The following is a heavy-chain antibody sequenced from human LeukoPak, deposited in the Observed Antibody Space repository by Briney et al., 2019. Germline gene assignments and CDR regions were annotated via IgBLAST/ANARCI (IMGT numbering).Heavy chain of an antibody. V-gene: IGHV3-23*01. CDR1: GFTFSIYG. Sequence: PGGSLRLSCAASGFTFSIYGMSWVRQAPGKGLEWVSSFSGSGGNTYYADSAKGRFTISRDNSKNTLYLQMNSLRAEDTAVYYCAKPYYYYYYYMDVWGKGTTVTVSS. J-gene: IGHJ6*03. CDR3: AKPYYYYYYYMDV. CDR2: FSGSGGNT.